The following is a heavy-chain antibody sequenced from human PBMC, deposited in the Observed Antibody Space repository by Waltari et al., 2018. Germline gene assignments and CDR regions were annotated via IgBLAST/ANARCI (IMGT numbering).Heavy chain of an antibody. D-gene: IGHD6-19*01. Sequence: EVQLVESGGGLVQPGRSLRLSCAASGFTFDDYAMHWVRQAPGKGLEWVSGISVNSGSIGYSYSVKGRFTISRDNAKNSLYLQMNSLRAEDTALYYCAKDIAGSIAVPNYWGQGTLVTVSS. CDR2: ISVNSGSI. CDR3: AKDIAGSIAVPNY. V-gene: IGHV3-9*01. CDR1: GFTFDDYA. J-gene: IGHJ4*02.